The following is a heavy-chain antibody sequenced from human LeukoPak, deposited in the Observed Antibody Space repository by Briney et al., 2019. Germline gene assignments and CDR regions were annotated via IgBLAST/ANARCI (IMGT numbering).Heavy chain of an antibody. CDR1: GGSISSYY. CDR2: IYYSGST. D-gene: IGHD2-15*01. J-gene: IGHJ4*02. V-gene: IGHV4-59*01. Sequence: SETLSLTCTVSGGSISSYYWSWIRQPSGKGLEWIGYIYYSGSTNYNPSLKSRVTISVDTSKNQFSLKLSSVTAADTAVYYCARDSWDENYFDYWGQGTLVTVSS. CDR3: ARDSWDENYFDY.